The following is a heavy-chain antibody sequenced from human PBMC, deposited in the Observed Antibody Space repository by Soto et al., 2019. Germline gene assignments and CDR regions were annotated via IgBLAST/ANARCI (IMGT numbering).Heavy chain of an antibody. J-gene: IGHJ4*02. CDR2: ISDDGSNK. Sequence: QVHLMESGGGVVQPGRSLRLSCAASGFTFDNYDMHWVRQAPGKGLEWVTVISDDGSNKYYADSVKGRFTISRDNSKNTLYLEMNSLRAEDTAVYYCARGQGYYYDRSGYCDYWGQGTLVTVSS. CDR3: ARGQGYYYDRSGYCDY. D-gene: IGHD3-22*01. CDR1: GFTFDNYD. V-gene: IGHV3-30-3*01.